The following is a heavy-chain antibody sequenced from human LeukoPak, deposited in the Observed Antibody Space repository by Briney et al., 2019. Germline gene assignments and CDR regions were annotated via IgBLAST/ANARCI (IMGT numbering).Heavy chain of an antibody. CDR1: GFTFSAYG. CDR3: AKKAGNDYGDQNWFDP. CDR2: IWYDGTNK. D-gene: IGHD4-17*01. V-gene: IGHV3-33*06. Sequence: GRSLRLSCAASGFTFSAYGMHWVRQAPGKGVEWVAIIWYDGTNKYYTDSVKGRFTISRDNSKNMLYLQMNSLRAEDTAVYYCAKKAGNDYGDQNWFDPWGQGTLVTVSS. J-gene: IGHJ5*02.